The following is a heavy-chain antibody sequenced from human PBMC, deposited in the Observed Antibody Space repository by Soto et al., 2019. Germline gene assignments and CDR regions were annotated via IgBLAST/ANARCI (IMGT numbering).Heavy chain of an antibody. CDR1: GFTFSSYS. Sequence: PGGSLRVSCAASGFTFSSYSMNWVRQAPGKGLEWVSYISISSSTIYYADSVKGRFTISRDNAKNSLYLQMNSLRAEDTAVYYCARDFYLAFYSGSYVPNDYWGQGALVTVSS. D-gene: IGHD3-10*01. CDR2: ISISSSTI. CDR3: ARDFYLAFYSGSYVPNDY. J-gene: IGHJ4*02. V-gene: IGHV3-48*01.